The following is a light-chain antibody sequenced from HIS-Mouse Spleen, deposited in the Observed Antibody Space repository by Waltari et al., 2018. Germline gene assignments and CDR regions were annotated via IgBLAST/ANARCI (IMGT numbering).Light chain of an antibody. Sequence: DIQMTQSPSSVSASVGDRVTITCRASQGISSWLAWSQQKPGKAPKLLIYAASSLQSGVPSRFSGSGSGTDFTLTISSLQPEDFATYYCQQANSFPPGYTFGQGTKLEIK. J-gene: IGKJ2*01. V-gene: IGKV1-12*01. CDR1: QGISSW. CDR2: AAS. CDR3: QQANSFPPGYT.